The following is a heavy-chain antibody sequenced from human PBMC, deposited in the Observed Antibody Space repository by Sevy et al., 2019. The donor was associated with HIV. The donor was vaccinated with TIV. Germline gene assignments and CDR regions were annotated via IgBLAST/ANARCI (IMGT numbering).Heavy chain of an antibody. Sequence: GGSLRLSCAVSGFNFNIYSMSWVRQAPGKGLEWVSTLSFGCGKINYADSVKGRFIISRDDSKNTLYLQMNSLRAEDTAVYFCARERRTRPHDYWGQGTLVTVSS. CDR1: GFNFNIYS. D-gene: IGHD4-17*01. V-gene: IGHV3-23*01. J-gene: IGHJ4*02. CDR3: ARERRTRPHDY. CDR2: LSFGCGKI.